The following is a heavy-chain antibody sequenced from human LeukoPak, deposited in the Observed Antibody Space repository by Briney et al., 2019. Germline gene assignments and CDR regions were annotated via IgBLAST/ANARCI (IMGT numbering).Heavy chain of an antibody. CDR2: IYYSGST. CDR3: ARQVRDGYNPDY. Sequence: PSETLSLTCIVSGDSISSYYWSWIRQPPGKGLEWIGYIYYSGSTNYNPSLKSRVTISVDTSKTQFSLKLSSVTAVDTAVYYCARQVRDGYNPDYWGQGTLVTVSS. D-gene: IGHD5-24*01. V-gene: IGHV4-59*08. CDR1: GDSISSYY. J-gene: IGHJ4*02.